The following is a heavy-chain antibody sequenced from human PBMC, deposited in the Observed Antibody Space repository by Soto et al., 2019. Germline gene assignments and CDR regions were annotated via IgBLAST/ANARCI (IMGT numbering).Heavy chain of an antibody. CDR2: INHSGST. J-gene: IGHJ4*02. D-gene: IGHD6-19*01. CDR1: GGSFSGYY. CDR3: AREQWLVPFDY. V-gene: IGHV4-34*01. Sequence: QVQLQQWGAGLLKPSETLSLTCAVYGGSFSGYYWSWIRQPPGKGLEWIGEINHSGSTNYNPSPKSRVPISVDTSKNQFSLKLSSVTAADTAGYYCAREQWLVPFDYWGQGTLVTVSS.